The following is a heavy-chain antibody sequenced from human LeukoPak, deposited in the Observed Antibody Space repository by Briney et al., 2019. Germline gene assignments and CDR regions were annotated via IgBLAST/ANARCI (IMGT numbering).Heavy chain of an antibody. D-gene: IGHD3-10*01. V-gene: IGHV4-34*01. CDR1: GGSFSGYY. CDR3: ARRMVRGVRLDY. CDR2: INHSGST. J-gene: IGHJ4*02. Sequence: SETLSLTCAVYGGSFSGYYWSWIRQPPGKGLEWIGEINHSGSTNYNPSLKSRVTISVDTSKNQFSLKLSSVTAADTAVYYCARRMVRGVRLDYWGRGTLVTVSS.